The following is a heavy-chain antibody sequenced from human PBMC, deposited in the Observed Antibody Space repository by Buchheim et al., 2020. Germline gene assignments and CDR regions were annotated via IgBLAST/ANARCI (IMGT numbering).Heavy chain of an antibody. CDR2: ISGSGGST. D-gene: IGHD2-15*01. CDR3: AKLNTQDIVVVVAAIFMDY. J-gene: IGHJ4*02. V-gene: IGHV3-23*01. CDR1: GFAFNNFP. Sequence: EVQLLESGGGFVQPGGSLTLSCPTSGFAFNNFPMSWVRQAPGKGLEWVSAISGSGGSTYYADSVKGRFTISRDNSKNTLYLQMNSLRAEDTAVYYCAKLNTQDIVVVVAAIFMDYWGQGTL.